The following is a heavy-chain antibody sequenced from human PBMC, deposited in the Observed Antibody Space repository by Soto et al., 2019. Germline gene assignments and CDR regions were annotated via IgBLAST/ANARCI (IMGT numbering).Heavy chain of an antibody. Sequence: QVQLQESGPGLVAPPGTLSVTCAVYGVSISSSPWWTWLRQAPGKGLEWIGEMYPSWGTTSNPSLQNRVTISVDNTKNHLSLTLTSVTAADTAVYYCARCLHCSNGGRFDPWGQGALVTVSS. D-gene: IGHD2-8*01. J-gene: IGHJ5*02. CDR1: GVSISSSPW. CDR2: MYPSWGT. V-gene: IGHV4-4*03. CDR3: ARCLHCSNGGRFDP.